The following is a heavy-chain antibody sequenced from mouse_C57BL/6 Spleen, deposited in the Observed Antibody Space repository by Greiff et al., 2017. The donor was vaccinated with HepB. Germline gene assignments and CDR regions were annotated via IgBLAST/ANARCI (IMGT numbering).Heavy chain of an antibody. CDR2: INPSSGYT. CDR3: ASSESPWFAY. CDR1: GYTFTSYT. J-gene: IGHJ3*01. D-gene: IGHD1-3*01. V-gene: IGHV1-4*01. Sequence: VQLQESGAELARPGASVKMSCKASGYTFTSYTMHWVKQRPGQGLEWIGYINPSSGYTKYNQKFKDKATLTADKSSSTAYMQLSSLTSEDSAVYYCASSESPWFAYWGQGTLVTVSA.